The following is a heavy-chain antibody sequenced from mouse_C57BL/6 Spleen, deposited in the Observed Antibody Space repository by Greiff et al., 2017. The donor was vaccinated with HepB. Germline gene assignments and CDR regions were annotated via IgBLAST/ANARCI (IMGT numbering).Heavy chain of an antibody. CDR2: IDPSDSYT. D-gene: IGHD1-1*01. CDR3: ARWGTTVVAKGDYGDY. V-gene: IGHV1-50*01. J-gene: IGHJ4*01. Sequence: QVQLKQPGAELVKPGASVKLSCKASGYTFTSYWMQWVKQRPGQGLEWIGEIDPSDSYTNYNQKFKGKATLTVDTSSSTAYMQLSSLTSEDSAVYYCARWGTTVVAKGDYGDYWGQGTSVTVSS. CDR1: GYTFTSYW.